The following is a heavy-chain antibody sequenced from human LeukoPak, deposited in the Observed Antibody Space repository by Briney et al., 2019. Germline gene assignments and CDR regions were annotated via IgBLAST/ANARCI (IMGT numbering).Heavy chain of an antibody. CDR3: AREGGDYDILTGYYSS. CDR1: GFTFSSYW. Sequence: PGGSLRLSRAASGFTFSSYWMHWVRQAPGKGLVWVSRINSDGSSTSYADSVKGRFTISRDNAKNTLYLQMNSLRAEDTAVYYCAREGGDYDILTGYYSSWGQGTLVTVSS. V-gene: IGHV3-74*01. J-gene: IGHJ4*02. D-gene: IGHD3-9*01. CDR2: INSDGSST.